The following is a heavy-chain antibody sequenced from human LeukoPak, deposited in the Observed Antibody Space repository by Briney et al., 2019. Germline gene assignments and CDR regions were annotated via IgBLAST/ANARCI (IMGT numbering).Heavy chain of an antibody. J-gene: IGHJ4*02. D-gene: IGHD3-10*01. CDR2: IYYSGST. CDR1: GGSFSGYY. CDR3: ARGAESGSYYFDY. V-gene: IGHV4-59*01. Sequence: SETLSLTCAVYGGSFSGYYWSWIRQPPGKGLEWIGYIYYSGSTNYNPSLKSRVTISVDTSKNQFSLKLSSVTAADTAVYYCARGAESGSYYFDYWGQGTLVTVSS.